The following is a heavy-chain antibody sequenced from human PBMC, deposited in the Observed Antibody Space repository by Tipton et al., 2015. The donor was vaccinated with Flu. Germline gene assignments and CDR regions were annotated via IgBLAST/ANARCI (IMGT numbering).Heavy chain of an antibody. D-gene: IGHD3-22*01. V-gene: IGHV4-59*01. CDR2: IYYSGST. Sequence: TLSLTCTVSGGSISSYYWSWIRQPPGKGLEWIGYIYYSGSTNYNPSPKSRVTISVDTSKNQFTLKRSSVTAADTAVFYCARGAYYGAKYWGQGTLVTVSS. J-gene: IGHJ4*02. CDR3: ARGAYYGAKY. CDR1: GGSISSYY.